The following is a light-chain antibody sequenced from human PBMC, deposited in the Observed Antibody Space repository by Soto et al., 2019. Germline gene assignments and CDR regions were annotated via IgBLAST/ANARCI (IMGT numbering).Light chain of an antibody. J-gene: IGKJ2*01. CDR3: QHSNSHPYT. CDR1: QNISSN. V-gene: IGKV1-39*01. Sequence: DIQMTQSPSTLSSSLGDRVTITCRASQNISSNFNWYHQKPGKAPNLLIYAASSFQSGVPSWFSGSGSGTYFTLTISSLQPDDFANYYCQHSNSHPYTFGQGTKLEIK. CDR2: AAS.